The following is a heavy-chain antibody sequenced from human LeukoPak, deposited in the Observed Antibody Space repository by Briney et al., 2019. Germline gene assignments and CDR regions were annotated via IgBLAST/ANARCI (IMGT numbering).Heavy chain of an antibody. CDR1: GGSISSSSYY. CDR3: AGRPSIWYSKNIDY. Sequence: SETLSLTCTVSGGSISSSSYYWGWIRQPPGKGLEWIGSIYYSGSTYYNPSLKSRVTISVDTSKNQVSLKLSSVTAADTAVYYCAGRPSIWYSKNIDYWGQGTLVTVSS. D-gene: IGHD6-13*01. CDR2: IYYSGST. J-gene: IGHJ4*02. V-gene: IGHV4-39*07.